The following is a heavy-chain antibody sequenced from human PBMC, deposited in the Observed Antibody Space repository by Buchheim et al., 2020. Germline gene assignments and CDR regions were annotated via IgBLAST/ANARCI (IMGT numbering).Heavy chain of an antibody. J-gene: IGHJ4*02. CDR2: ISGGGDST. D-gene: IGHD2-15*01. Sequence: EVQLVESGGGLVQPGGSLRLSCAASGFTVSSNYMSWVRQAPGKGLEWVSAISGGGDSTYYADSVKGRFTIPRDNSKKPLYLQINSLRAEDTAIFYCAKNMTLGGTDYWGQGTL. CDR3: AKNMTLGGTDY. V-gene: IGHV3-23*04. CDR1: GFTVSSNY.